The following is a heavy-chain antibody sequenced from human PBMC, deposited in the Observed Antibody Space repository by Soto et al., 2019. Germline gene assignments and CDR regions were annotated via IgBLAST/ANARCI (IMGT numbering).Heavy chain of an antibody. CDR3: AKDPKKSLWFGAHDYYYYGMDV. J-gene: IGHJ6*02. CDR2: ISGSGGST. V-gene: IGHV3-23*01. D-gene: IGHD3-10*01. CDR1: GFTFSSYA. Sequence: LRLSCAASGFTFSSYAMSWVRQAPGKGLEWVSAISGSGGSTYYADSVKGRFTISRDNSKNTLYLQMNSLRAEDTAVYYCAKDPKKSLWFGAHDYYYYGMDVWGQGTSVTVSS.